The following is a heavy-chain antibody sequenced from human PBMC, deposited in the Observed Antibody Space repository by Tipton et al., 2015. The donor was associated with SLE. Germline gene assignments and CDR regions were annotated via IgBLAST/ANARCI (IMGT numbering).Heavy chain of an antibody. CDR2: IFRSGRT. Sequence: TLSLTCTVSGGSISSSSYYWGWVRQPAGEGLEWIGDIFRSGRTNYNPSLKSRVTISIDTPKSQISLRLSSVTAADTAVYYCARETSYAFDIWGQGTMVTVSS. D-gene: IGHD1-7*01. V-gene: IGHV4-61*09. CDR1: GGSISSSSYY. J-gene: IGHJ3*02. CDR3: ARETSYAFDI.